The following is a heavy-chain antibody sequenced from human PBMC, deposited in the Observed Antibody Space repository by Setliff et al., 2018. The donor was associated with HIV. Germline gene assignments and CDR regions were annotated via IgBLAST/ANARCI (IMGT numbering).Heavy chain of an antibody. J-gene: IGHJ1*01. Sequence: ASVKVSCKASGYTFTSYYMHWVRQAPGQGPEWMGIINPSSDSTTYAQKFQGRVTMTRDTSTSTVYMELSSLRSEDTAVYYCARDPAPSSSASYFQHWGQGTPVTVSS. CDR2: INPSSDST. CDR1: GYTFTSYY. CDR3: ARDPAPSSSASYFQH. V-gene: IGHV1-46*01. D-gene: IGHD6-6*01.